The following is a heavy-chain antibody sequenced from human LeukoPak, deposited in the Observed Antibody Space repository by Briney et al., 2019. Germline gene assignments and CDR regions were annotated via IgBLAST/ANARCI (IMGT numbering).Heavy chain of an antibody. CDR2: INHSGST. Sequence: DPSETLSLTCAVYGGSFSGYYWSWIRQPPGKGLEWIGEINHSGSTNYNPSLKSRVTISVDTSKYQFSLKLSSVTAADTAVYYCARGPLGYCSGGSCYSVRKPFDYWGQGTLVTVSS. CDR3: ARGPLGYCSGGSCYSVRKPFDY. J-gene: IGHJ4*02. CDR1: GGSFSGYY. D-gene: IGHD2-15*01. V-gene: IGHV4-34*01.